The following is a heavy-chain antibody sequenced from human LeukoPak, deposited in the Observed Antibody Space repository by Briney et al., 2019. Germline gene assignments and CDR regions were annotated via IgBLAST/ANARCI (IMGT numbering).Heavy chain of an antibody. Sequence: SETLSLTCTVSGGSISSYYWSWIRQPPGKGLEWIGYIYYSGSTNYNPSLKSRVTLSVDKSKNQFSLKLSSVTAADTAVYYCARSPPGGSLFDYWGQGTLVTVSS. CDR2: IYYSGST. D-gene: IGHD2-15*01. CDR1: GGSISSYY. V-gene: IGHV4-59*12. CDR3: ARSPPGGSLFDY. J-gene: IGHJ4*02.